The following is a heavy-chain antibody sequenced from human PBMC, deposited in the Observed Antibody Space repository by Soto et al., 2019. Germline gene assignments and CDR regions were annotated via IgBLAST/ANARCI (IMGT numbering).Heavy chain of an antibody. CDR3: ARDLGYYDSSGRRSAFDI. CDR1: GFTFSSYS. D-gene: IGHD3-22*01. Sequence: EVQLVESGGGLVKPGGSLRLSCAASGFTFSSYSMNWVRQAPGKGLEWVSSISSSSSYIYYADSVKGRFTIYRDNAKNSLYLQMNSLRAEDTAVYYCARDLGYYDSSGRRSAFDIWGQGTMVTVSS. CDR2: ISSSSSYI. J-gene: IGHJ3*02. V-gene: IGHV3-21*01.